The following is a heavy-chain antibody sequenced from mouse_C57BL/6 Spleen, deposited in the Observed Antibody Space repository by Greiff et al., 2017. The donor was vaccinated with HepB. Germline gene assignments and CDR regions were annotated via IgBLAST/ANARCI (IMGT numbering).Heavy chain of an antibody. V-gene: IGHV2-9-1*01. J-gene: IGHJ4*01. Sequence: VQRVESGPGLVAPSQSLSITCTVSGFSLTSYAISWVRQPPGKGLEWLGVIWTGGGTNYNSALKSRLSISKDNSKSQVFLKMNSLQTDDTARYYCARTPFYYGSSYYYAMDYWGQGTSVTVSS. D-gene: IGHD1-1*01. CDR3: ARTPFYYGSSYYYAMDY. CDR2: IWTGGGT. CDR1: GFSLTSYA.